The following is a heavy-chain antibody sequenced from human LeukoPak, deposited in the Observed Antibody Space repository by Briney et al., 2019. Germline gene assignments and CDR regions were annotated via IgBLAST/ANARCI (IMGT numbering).Heavy chain of an antibody. CDR3: ARDLYYYGSGSSLWYLDY. CDR1: GFSVSRNY. D-gene: IGHD3-10*01. V-gene: IGHV3-66*01. J-gene: IGHJ4*02. CDR2: IYSGGST. Sequence: GGSLRLSCAASGFSVSRNYMSWVRQAPGKGLEWVSVIYSGGSTYYADSVKGRFTISRDNSKNTLYLQMNSLRAEDTAVYYCARDLYYYGSGSSLWYLDYWGQGTLVTVSS.